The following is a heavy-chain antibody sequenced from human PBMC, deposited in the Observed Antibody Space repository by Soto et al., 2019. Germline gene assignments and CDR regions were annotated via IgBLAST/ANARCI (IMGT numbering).Heavy chain of an antibody. CDR2: IKQDGSEQ. Sequence: EVQLVESGGGLVQPGGSLRLACAASGFTFSGYWMSWVRQAPGKGLEWVANIKQDGSEQFYVDSVKGRFTISRDNAKNSLYLQINSLRAEDTAVYYFAREAVWGQGTTVTVSS. CDR1: GFTFSGYW. J-gene: IGHJ6*02. CDR3: AREAV. V-gene: IGHV3-7*05.